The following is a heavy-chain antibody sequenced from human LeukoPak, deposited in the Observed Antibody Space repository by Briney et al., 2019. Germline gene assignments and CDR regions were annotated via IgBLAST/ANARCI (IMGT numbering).Heavy chain of an antibody. D-gene: IGHD5-12*01. V-gene: IGHV1-18*01. J-gene: IGHJ3*02. CDR1: GYTFTSYG. CDR2: ISAYNGNT. Sequence: ASVKVSCKASGYTFTSYGISWVRQAPGQGLEWMGWISAYNGNTNYAQKLQGRVTMTTDTSTSTAFMELRSLRSDDTAVYYCARDLSGLSAFEIWGQGTMVTVSS. CDR3: ARDLSGLSAFEI.